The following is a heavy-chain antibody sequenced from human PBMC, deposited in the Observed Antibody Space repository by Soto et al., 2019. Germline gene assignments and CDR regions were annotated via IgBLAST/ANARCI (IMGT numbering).Heavy chain of an antibody. J-gene: IGHJ4*02. V-gene: IGHV4-31*03. CDR3: ARSVGGAQSQTEH. Sequence: QVQLQESDPSLVRPSQTLSLTCSVSGLDVSRGGSYWGWIRQLPGQGLEWIGYIYYTGETFFNPSLESRRSISTDTSKTQCSLKLRSVTAADTAVYYWARSVGGAQSQTEHWGQGTLVTVSS. D-gene: IGHD1-26*01. CDR2: IYYTGET. CDR1: GLDVSRGGSY.